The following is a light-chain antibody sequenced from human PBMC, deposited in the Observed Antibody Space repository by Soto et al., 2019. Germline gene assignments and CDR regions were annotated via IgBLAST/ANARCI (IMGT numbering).Light chain of an antibody. Sequence: SALTQPASVSGSPGQSITISCTGTSSDIGNYDFVSWYQQVPGTAPKAMIYEVSSRPSGVSNRFSGSKSGNTASLTISGLQAEDEAYYYCSSYTTSTSFILFGGGTQLTVL. V-gene: IGLV2-14*01. J-gene: IGLJ2*01. CDR1: SSDIGNYDF. CDR2: EVS. CDR3: SSYTTSTSFIL.